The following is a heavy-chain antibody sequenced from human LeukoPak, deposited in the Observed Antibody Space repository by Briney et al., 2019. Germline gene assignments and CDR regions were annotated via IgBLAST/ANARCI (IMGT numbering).Heavy chain of an antibody. CDR1: GFRSTSFG. CDR2: ISNYFGVT. J-gene: IGHJ5*02. Sequence: ASVNVSCKASGFRSTSFGVSWVRQAPGQGLEWMGWISNYFGVTHYAEKFEDRVTMTVDTSTTTAYMELRSLRYDDTAVYYCARDSDYSGNGNGDWFDPWGQGTVVTVSS. D-gene: IGHD4-11*01. V-gene: IGHV1-18*04. CDR3: ARDSDYSGNGNGDWFDP.